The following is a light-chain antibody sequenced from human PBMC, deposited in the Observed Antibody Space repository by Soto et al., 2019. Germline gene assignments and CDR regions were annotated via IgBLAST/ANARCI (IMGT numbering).Light chain of an antibody. J-gene: IGKJ1*01. CDR3: QQYGSLRT. V-gene: IGKV3-20*01. Sequence: EIELTQSPGTLSLSPGESATLSCRVSQTTSPKYVAWYQQRRGLAPRLLVYGASKRAAGIPDRYRGSGSGSELSLSVSGLEPEDFAVYYCQQYGSLRTFGEVTKVYLK. CDR1: QTTSPKY. CDR2: GAS.